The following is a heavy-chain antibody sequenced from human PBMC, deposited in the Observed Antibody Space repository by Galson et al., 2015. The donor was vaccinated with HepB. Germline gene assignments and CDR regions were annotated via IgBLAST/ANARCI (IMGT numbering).Heavy chain of an antibody. J-gene: IGHJ4*02. CDR3: AKDRDDYGDYVLGY. CDR1: GFTFSSYG. V-gene: IGHV3-30*18. Sequence: SLRLSCAASGFTFSSYGMHWVRQAPGKGLEWVAVISYDGSNKYYADSVKGRFTISRDNSKNTLYLQMNSLRAEDTAVYYCAKDRDDYGDYVLGYWGQGTLVTVSS. CDR2: ISYDGSNK. D-gene: IGHD4-17*01.